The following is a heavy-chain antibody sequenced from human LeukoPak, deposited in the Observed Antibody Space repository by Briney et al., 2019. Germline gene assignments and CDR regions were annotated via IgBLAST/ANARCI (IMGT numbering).Heavy chain of an antibody. CDR2: IDSGGGA. V-gene: IGHV3-66*01. J-gene: IGHJ4*02. D-gene: IGHD2/OR15-2a*01. Sequence: PGGSLRLSCAASGFTVRNNYMSWVRQGPGKGLEWVSLIDSGGGAHYADSVKGRFTISRDNSKNTAYLQMNSLRAEDTAVYYCARDRSLSYWGQGTLVTVSS. CDR3: ARDRSLSY. CDR1: GFTVRNNY.